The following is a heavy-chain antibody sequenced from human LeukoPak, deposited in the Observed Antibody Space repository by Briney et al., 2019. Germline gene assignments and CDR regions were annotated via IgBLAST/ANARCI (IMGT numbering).Heavy chain of an antibody. CDR2: ISSSGSTI. CDR1: GFTFSSYE. Sequence: GGSLRLSCAASGFTFSSYEMNWVRQAPGKGLEWVSYISSSGSTIYYADSVKGRFTISRDNAKNSLYLQMNSLRAVDTAVYYCARAQWNYYGSGSYPYDAFDIWGQGTMVTVSS. D-gene: IGHD3-10*01. V-gene: IGHV3-48*03. CDR3: ARAQWNYYGSGSYPYDAFDI. J-gene: IGHJ3*02.